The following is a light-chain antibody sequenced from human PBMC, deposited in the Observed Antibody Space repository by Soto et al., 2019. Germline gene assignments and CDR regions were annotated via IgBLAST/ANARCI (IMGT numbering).Light chain of an antibody. CDR3: CSYATTTL. J-gene: IGLJ2*01. CDR2: EVS. V-gene: IGLV2-23*02. Sequence: QSALTQPASVSGSPGQSITISCTGTSSDVGSYDLVSWYQQHPGNAPKLMIYEVSKRPPGVSDRFSGSKSGNTASLTISGLQADDEADYYCCSYATTTLFGGGTKLTVL. CDR1: SSDVGSYDL.